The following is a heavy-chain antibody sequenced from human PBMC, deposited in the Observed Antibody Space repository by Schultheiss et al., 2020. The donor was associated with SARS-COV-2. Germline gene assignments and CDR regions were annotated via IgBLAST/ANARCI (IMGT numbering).Heavy chain of an antibody. J-gene: IGHJ3*02. Sequence: GGSLRLSCKGSGYSFPSYWIGWVRQVPGKGLEWMGIIYPGDSDTRYSPSFKGQVTISADKSIRTAYLQWSSLKASDTAMYYCARRSTSWFDAFDIWGQGTMVTVSS. V-gene: IGHV5-51*01. D-gene: IGHD2-2*01. CDR2: IYPGDSDT. CDR3: ARRSTSWFDAFDI. CDR1: GYSFPSYW.